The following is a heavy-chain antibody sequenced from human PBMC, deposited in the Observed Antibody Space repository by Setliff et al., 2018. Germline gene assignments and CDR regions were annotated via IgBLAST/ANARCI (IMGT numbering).Heavy chain of an antibody. CDR3: ARTCSGSGCYAGLES. V-gene: IGHV3-33*08. Sequence: PGGSLRLSCAASGFTFSSYRMHWARQAPGKGLEWVAVIWDDGGNKYHADSVKGRFTISRDNSKNTLYLQMNSLGPEDTAVYYSARTCSGSGCYAGLESWGQGTPVTVSS. J-gene: IGHJ4*02. CDR2: IWDDGGNK. CDR1: GFTFSSYR. D-gene: IGHD2-15*01.